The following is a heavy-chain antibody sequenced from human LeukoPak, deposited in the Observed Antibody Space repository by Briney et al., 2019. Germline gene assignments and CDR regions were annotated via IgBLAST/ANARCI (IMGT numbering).Heavy chain of an antibody. D-gene: IGHD1-7*01. CDR2: IKQDGSEK. CDR1: GFTFSNYW. CDR3: ASNWNYVRGYGMDV. V-gene: IGHV3-7*01. Sequence: GGSLRLSCAPSGFTFSNYWMSWVRQTPGKGLEWVANIKQDGSEKHYVDSVKGRFTISRDNAKNSLYLQMSNLRAEDTAVYYCASNWNYVRGYGMDVWGQGTTVTVSS. J-gene: IGHJ6*02.